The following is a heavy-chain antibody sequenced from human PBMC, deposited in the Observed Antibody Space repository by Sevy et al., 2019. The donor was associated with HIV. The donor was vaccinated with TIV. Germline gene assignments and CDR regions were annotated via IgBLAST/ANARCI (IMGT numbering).Heavy chain of an antibody. V-gene: IGHV3-21*01. CDR1: GFIFNDYN. D-gene: IGHD3-3*01. CDR3: TRDKTILEGRYGMDV. J-gene: IGHJ6*02. CDR2: IFSSSSWI. Sequence: GGCLRLSCAASGFIFNDYNMTWVRQAPGKGLEWVSFIFSSSSWIYYADSVKGRFTISRDNTKNSLYLQMNSLRAEDTAVYYCTRDKTILEGRYGMDVWGQGTTVTVSS.